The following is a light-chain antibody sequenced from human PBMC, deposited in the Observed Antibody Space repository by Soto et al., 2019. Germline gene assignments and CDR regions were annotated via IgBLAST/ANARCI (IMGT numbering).Light chain of an antibody. CDR2: EVS. CDR3: QSYDASLRGSGV. J-gene: IGLJ1*01. CDR1: SSDVGGYNY. Sequence: QSALTQPASVSGSPGQSITISCTGTSSDVGGYNYVSWYQQHPGKAPKLMIYEVSNRPSGVSNRFSGSKSGNTASLTISGLQVEDEADYYCQSYDASLRGSGVFGTGTKLTVL. V-gene: IGLV2-14*01.